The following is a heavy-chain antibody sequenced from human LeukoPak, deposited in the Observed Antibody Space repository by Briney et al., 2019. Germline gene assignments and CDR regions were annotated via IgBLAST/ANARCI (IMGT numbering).Heavy chain of an antibody. Sequence: PSETLSLTCTVSGGSISSSSYYWSWIRQPPGKGLEWIGYIYYSGSANYNPSLESRVTISVDTSKNQFSLKLTSLTAADTAVYYCAREGQQLVPPFDYWGQGTLVTVSS. J-gene: IGHJ4*02. CDR2: IYYSGSA. V-gene: IGHV4-61*01. D-gene: IGHD6-6*01. CDR1: GGSISSSSYY. CDR3: AREGQQLVPPFDY.